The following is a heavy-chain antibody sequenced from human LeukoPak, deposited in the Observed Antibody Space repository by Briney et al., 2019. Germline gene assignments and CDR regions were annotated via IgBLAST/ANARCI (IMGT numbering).Heavy chain of an antibody. J-gene: IGHJ6*02. Sequence: SETLSLTCAVYGGSFSGYYWSWIRQPAGKGLEWIGRIYTSGSTNYNPSLKSRVTMSVDTSKNQFSLKLSSVTAADTAVYYCARDPPTWIHDYYYGMDVWGQGTTVTVSS. CDR3: ARDPPTWIHDYYYGMDV. CDR2: IYTSGST. CDR1: GGSFSGYY. V-gene: IGHV4-4*07. D-gene: IGHD5-12*01.